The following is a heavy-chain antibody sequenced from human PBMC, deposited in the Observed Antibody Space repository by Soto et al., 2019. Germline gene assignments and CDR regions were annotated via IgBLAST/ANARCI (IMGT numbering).Heavy chain of an antibody. CDR3: GKSYSSGWPDAFDL. D-gene: IGHD6-19*01. V-gene: IGHV3-23*01. CDR1: GFTFSSYA. Sequence: EVQLLESGGGLVQPGGSLRLSCAASGFTFSSYAMSWVRQPPGKGLEWVSVIRGSGGSTYYADSVKGRFTISRDNSKNTLYLQMNSLRAEDTAVYYCGKSYSSGWPDAFDLWGQGTMLTVSS. J-gene: IGHJ3*01. CDR2: IRGSGGST.